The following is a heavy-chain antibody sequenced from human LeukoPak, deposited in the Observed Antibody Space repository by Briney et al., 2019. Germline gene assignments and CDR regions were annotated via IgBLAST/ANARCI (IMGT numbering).Heavy chain of an antibody. CDR1: GFTFNNYW. Sequence: GGSLRLSCAASGFTFNNYWMHCVRQAPGKGLVWVSRINSEGSVTADADSVKGRFTISRDNAKNTLYLQMNSLRAEDTVVYYCARDRGHFYYYGLDIWGQGTTVTVSS. V-gene: IGHV3-74*03. D-gene: IGHD3-10*01. CDR3: ARDRGHFYYYGLDI. CDR2: INSEGSVT. J-gene: IGHJ6*02.